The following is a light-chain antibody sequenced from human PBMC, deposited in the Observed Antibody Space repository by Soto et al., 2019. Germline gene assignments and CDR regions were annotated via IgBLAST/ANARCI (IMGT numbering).Light chain of an antibody. CDR1: QNLDIY. CDR2: AAS. V-gene: IGKV1-39*01. J-gene: IGKJ1*01. CDR3: QQSMTRPT. Sequence: DIQLTQSPSSVSASVGDRVTITCRSSQNLDIYLSWYQQKPGKAPKILIYAASTLQSGVPSRFSGSGSGTDFTLSISNLQPEYSATYYCQQSMTRPTFGQGTKVEIK.